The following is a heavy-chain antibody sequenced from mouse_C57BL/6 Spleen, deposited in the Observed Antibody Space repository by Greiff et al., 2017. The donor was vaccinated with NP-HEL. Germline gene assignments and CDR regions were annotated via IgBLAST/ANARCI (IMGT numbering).Heavy chain of an antibody. J-gene: IGHJ3*01. D-gene: IGHD4-1*01. CDR1: GFTFSDYG. V-gene: IGHV5-17*01. Sequence: EVMLVESGGGLVKPGGSLKLSCAASGFTFSDYGMHWVRQAPEKGLEWVAYISSGSSTIYYADTVKGRFTISRDNAKNTLFLQMTSLRSEDTAMYYCARTGPHFAYWGQGTLVTVSA. CDR3: ARTGPHFAY. CDR2: ISSGSSTI.